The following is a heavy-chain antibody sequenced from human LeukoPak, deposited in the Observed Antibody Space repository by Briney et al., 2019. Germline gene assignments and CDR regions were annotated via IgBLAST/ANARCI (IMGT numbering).Heavy chain of an antibody. CDR3: ANDGGLRFGELFGWFDP. Sequence: GGSLRLSCAASGFTFSSYAMHWVRQAPGKGLEWVSGISGNSDTIAYADSVRGRFTISRDNAKKSLYLQMNSLRAEDTALYYCANDGGLRFGELFGWFDPWGQGTLVTVSS. J-gene: IGHJ5*02. CDR1: GFTFSSYA. D-gene: IGHD3-10*01. CDR2: ISGNSDTI. V-gene: IGHV3-9*01.